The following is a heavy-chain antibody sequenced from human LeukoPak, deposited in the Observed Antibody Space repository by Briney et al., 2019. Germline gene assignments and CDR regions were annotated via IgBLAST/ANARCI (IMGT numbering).Heavy chain of an antibody. V-gene: IGHV1-69*05. CDR1: GGTFSSHA. D-gene: IGHD2-2*01. CDR3: ARGLQYQLLKAFGHYYMDV. CDR2: IIPISGTA. Sequence: GASVKVSCKASGGTFSSHAIAWVRQAPGQGPEWMGGIIPISGTANYAQKFQGRVTITTDESTSTAYLELSSLASDDTAVYYCARGLQYQLLKAFGHYYMDVWGEGTTVTVSS. J-gene: IGHJ6*03.